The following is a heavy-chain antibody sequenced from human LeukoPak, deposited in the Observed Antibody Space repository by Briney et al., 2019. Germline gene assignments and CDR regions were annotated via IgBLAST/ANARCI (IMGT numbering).Heavy chain of an antibody. CDR3: AKQGFGC. CDR2: ISGSADNT. CDR1: GFTLSSYA. Sequence: GKSLRLSCAASGFTLSSYAMSWVRQAPGEGLEWVSTISGSADNTNYAEAVKGRFTISRDNSKNTMYLQMNSLRAEDTAVYYCAKQGFGCWGQGTLVTVSS. J-gene: IGHJ4*02. V-gene: IGHV3-23*01.